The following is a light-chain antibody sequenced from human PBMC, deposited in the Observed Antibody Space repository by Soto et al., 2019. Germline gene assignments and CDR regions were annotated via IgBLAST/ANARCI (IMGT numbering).Light chain of an antibody. Sequence: EIVITQSPATLSVSPGESATLSCRASQSISSSKLAWYQQNPGQAPRLVMYGASNRETGIPARFSGSGAGTECTRTISSLQSEDFEVYYCQQYDYWPRTFGQGTKVDIK. J-gene: IGKJ1*01. V-gene: IGKV3-15*01. CDR3: QQYDYWPRT. CDR1: QSISSS. CDR2: GAS.